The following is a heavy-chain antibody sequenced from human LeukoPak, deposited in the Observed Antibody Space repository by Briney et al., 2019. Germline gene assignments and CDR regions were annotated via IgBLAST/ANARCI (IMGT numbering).Heavy chain of an antibody. D-gene: IGHD3-3*01. CDR3: ARRVPTLDYDFWSGSMDV. Sequence: GESLKISCKGSGYSFTSYWIGGGRRMPGKGLEGMGIIYLGDSDTRYSPSFQGKVTISADKSISTAYLQWSSLKASDTAMYYCARRVPTLDYDFWSGSMDVWGKGTTVTVSS. J-gene: IGHJ6*03. CDR1: GYSFTSYW. V-gene: IGHV5-51*01. CDR2: IYLGDSDT.